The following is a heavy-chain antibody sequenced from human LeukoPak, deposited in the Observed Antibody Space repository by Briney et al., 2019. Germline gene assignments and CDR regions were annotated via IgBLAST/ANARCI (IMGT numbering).Heavy chain of an antibody. CDR1: GFSLSTSGMC. CDR2: IDWDDDK. J-gene: IGHJ3*02. Sequence: SGPTLVNPTQTLTLTCTFSGFSLSTSGMCVSWIRQPPGKALEWLARIDWDDDKYYSTSLKTRLTISKDTSKNHVVLTMTNMDLVDTATYYCARNMAPPAAVYDAFDIWGQGTMVTVSS. V-gene: IGHV2-70*11. CDR3: ARNMAPPAAVYDAFDI. D-gene: IGHD2-2*01.